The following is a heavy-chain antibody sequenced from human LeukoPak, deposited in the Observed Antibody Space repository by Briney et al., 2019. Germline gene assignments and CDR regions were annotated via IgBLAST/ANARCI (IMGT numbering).Heavy chain of an antibody. V-gene: IGHV3-23*01. J-gene: IGHJ6*02. CDR2: IGSGSGGTT. CDR1: GFTFSSYA. Sequence: GGSLRLSCAASGFTFSSYAMRWDRQAPGKGLEWVSAIGSGSGGTTIYADSVKGRFTISRDNSKNTLYLQMSSLRGEDTAVYYCAKNYESGRGVPYGMDVWGQATPATVSS. D-gene: IGHD3-10*01. CDR3: AKNYESGRGVPYGMDV.